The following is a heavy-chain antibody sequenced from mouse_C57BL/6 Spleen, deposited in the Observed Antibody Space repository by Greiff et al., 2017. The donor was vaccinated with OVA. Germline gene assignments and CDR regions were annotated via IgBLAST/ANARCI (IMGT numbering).Heavy chain of an antibody. D-gene: IGHD1-1*01. CDR2: ISYDGSN. CDR1: GYSITSGYY. CDR3: ARDRSYGSPQLWYFDV. Sequence: EVKLQESGPGLVKPSQSLSLTCSVTGYSITSGYYWNWIRQFPGNKLEWMGYISYDGSNNYNPSLKNRISITRDTSKNQFFLKLNSVTTEDTATYYCARDRSYGSPQLWYFDVWGTGTTVTVSS. J-gene: IGHJ1*03. V-gene: IGHV3-6*01.